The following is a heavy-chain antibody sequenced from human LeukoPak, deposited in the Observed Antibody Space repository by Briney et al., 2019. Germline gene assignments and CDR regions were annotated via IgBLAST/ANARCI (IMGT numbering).Heavy chain of an antibody. CDR3: ARDGDSSGWYYYYGMEV. V-gene: IGHV3-7*01. J-gene: IGHJ6*02. Sequence: GGSLRLSCAASGFTFSSYWMSWVRQAPGKGLEWVAIIKQDGSEKYYVDSVKGRFTISRDNSKNSLYLQMNSLRAEDTAVYYCARDGDSSGWYYYYGMEVWGQGTTVTVSS. CDR1: GFTFSSYW. D-gene: IGHD6-19*01. CDR2: IKQDGSEK.